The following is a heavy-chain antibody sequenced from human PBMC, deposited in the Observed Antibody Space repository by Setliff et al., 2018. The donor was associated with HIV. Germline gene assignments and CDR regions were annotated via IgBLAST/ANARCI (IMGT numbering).Heavy chain of an antibody. CDR2: INHSGST. CDR3: ARGARLLAAYSDRWDYFYMAV. CDR1: GGSFTDYY. J-gene: IGHJ6*03. Sequence: TSETLSLTCAVFGGSFTDYYWIWIRQPPGKGLEWIGEINHSGSTHYNPSLKSRFIISVDTSKNQFSLKVNSMTAADTAVYYCARGARLLAAYSDRWDYFYMAVWGKGTTVTVS. D-gene: IGHD1-26*01. V-gene: IGHV4-34*01.